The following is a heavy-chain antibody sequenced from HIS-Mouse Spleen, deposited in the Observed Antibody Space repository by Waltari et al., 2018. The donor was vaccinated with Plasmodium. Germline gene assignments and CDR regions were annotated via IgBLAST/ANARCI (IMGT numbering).Heavy chain of an antibody. J-gene: IGHJ5*02. D-gene: IGHD6-6*01. CDR3: ARNGGIAARNWFDP. CDR2: LYYSGST. Sequence: QVQLQESGPGLVTPSENLSLPCTASGGSISSYYWSWIRQPPGKGLEWIGYLYYSGSTNYNPSLKSRVTISVDTSKNQFSLKLSSVTAADTAVYYCARNGGIAARNWFDPWGQGTLVTVSS. V-gene: IGHV4-59*01. CDR1: GGSISSYY.